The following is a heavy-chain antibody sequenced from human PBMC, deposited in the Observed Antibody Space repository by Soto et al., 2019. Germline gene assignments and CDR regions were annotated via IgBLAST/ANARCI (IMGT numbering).Heavy chain of an antibody. D-gene: IGHD3-10*01. CDR3: ARYFLRGRFFDS. CDR2: IYYSGHT. CDR1: DGSFSSSYY. Sequence: QLQLQESGPGLVKPSETLSLTCSVSDGSFSSSYYWGWLRQAPGKGLEWLGNIYYSGHTYYNPSPKSRFAMSVDTSKNQFSLTLTSVTAADTAVYYCARYFLRGRFFDSWGQGTLVTVSS. J-gene: IGHJ4*02. V-gene: IGHV4-39*01.